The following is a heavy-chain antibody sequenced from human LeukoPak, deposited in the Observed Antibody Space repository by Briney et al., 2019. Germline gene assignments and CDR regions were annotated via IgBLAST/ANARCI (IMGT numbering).Heavy chain of an antibody. Sequence: PSETLSLTCTVSGDSMSSYYWSWIRQPPGKGLEWIGHIYGSGSTNYNPSLKSRVTLSVDTSKNQFSLKLSSVTAADTAVYYCAREGTSGTHLNWFDPWGQGTLVTVSS. CDR3: AREGTSGTHLNWFDP. D-gene: IGHD1-1*01. CDR1: GDSMSSYY. J-gene: IGHJ5*02. V-gene: IGHV4-59*01. CDR2: IYGSGST.